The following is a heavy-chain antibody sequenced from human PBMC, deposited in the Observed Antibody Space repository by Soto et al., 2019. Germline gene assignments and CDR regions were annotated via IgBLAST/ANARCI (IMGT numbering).Heavy chain of an antibody. CDR3: ARDTYNYYGSGSPLGY. Sequence: SETLSLTCTVSGGSISSYYWSWIRQPPGKGLEWIGYIYYSGSTNYNPSLKSRVTISVDTSKNQFSLKLSSVTAADTAVYYCARDTYNYYGSGSPLGYWGQGTLVTVSS. J-gene: IGHJ4*02. CDR1: GGSISSYY. D-gene: IGHD3-10*01. CDR2: IYYSGST. V-gene: IGHV4-59*01.